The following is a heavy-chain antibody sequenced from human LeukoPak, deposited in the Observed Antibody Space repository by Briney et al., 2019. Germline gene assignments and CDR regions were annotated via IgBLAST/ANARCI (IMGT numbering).Heavy chain of an antibody. CDR3: ARYTGAFDI. CDR2: INHSGST. D-gene: IGHD1-1*01. Sequence: SETLSLTCAVYGGSFTGYYWSWIRQPPGKGLEWIGEINHSGSTNYNPSLKSRVTISVDTSKSQFSLKLSCVTAANTAVYYCARYTGAFDIWGEGTMVTVSS. J-gene: IGHJ3*02. CDR1: GGSFTGYY. V-gene: IGHV4-34*01.